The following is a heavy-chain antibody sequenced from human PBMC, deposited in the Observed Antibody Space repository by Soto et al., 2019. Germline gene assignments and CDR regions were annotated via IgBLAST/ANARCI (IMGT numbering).Heavy chain of an antibody. CDR3: ARVPRGSYYLGHLDY. CDR1: GYTFTSYG. V-gene: IGHV1-18*01. D-gene: IGHD1-26*01. J-gene: IGHJ4*02. Sequence: QVQLVQSGAEVKKPGASVKVSCKASGYTFTSYGISWVRQAPGQGLEWMGWISAYNGNTNYAQKLQCRVTMTPHTPTNTAYMELRSLSSDDTAVYYCARVPRGSYYLGHLDYWGQGTLVTVSS. CDR2: ISAYNGNT.